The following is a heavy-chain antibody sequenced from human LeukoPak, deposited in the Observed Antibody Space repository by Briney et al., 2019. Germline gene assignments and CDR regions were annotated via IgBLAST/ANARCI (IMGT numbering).Heavy chain of an antibody. D-gene: IGHD6-6*01. CDR2: ISSGSTYM. CDR1: GFTVSSNY. Sequence: PGGSLRLSCAASGFTVSSNYLSWVRQAPGKGLEWVSSISSGSTYMYYADSVKGRFTISRDNAQNSMYLQMNSLRAEDTAVYYCGRVGGRSKAAKGDAFDIWGQGTMVTVSS. V-gene: IGHV3-21*01. J-gene: IGHJ3*02. CDR3: GRVGGRSKAAKGDAFDI.